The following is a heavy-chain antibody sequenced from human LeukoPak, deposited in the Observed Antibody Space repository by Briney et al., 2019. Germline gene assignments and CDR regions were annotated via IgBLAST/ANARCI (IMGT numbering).Heavy chain of an antibody. J-gene: IGHJ6*02. CDR2: INPNSGGT. D-gene: IGHD6-19*01. V-gene: IGHV1-2*06. Sequence: ASVKVSCKASGYTFTGYYMHWVRQAPGQGLEWMGRINPNSGGTNYAQKLQGRVTMTTDTSTSTAYMELRSLRSDDTAVYYCARLPGYSSGWFYYYYYGMDVWGQGTTVTVSS. CDR1: GYTFTGYY. CDR3: ARLPGYSSGWFYYYYYGMDV.